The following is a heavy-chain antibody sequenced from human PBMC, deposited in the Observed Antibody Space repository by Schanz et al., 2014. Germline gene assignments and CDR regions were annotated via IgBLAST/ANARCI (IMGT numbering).Heavy chain of an antibody. V-gene: IGHV3-21*01. D-gene: IGHD3-16*02. CDR1: RFTFSSYS. Sequence: EVQLVESGGGLVKPGGSLRLSCEASRFTFSSYSFNWVRQAPGKGLEWVSSITASGDYMHYADSLKGRFTISRDNAKNSLYLQMSSLRAEDTAVYYCVRDERVISGVWFDPWGQGTLVTVSS. CDR3: VRDERVISGVWFDP. CDR2: ITASGDYM. J-gene: IGHJ5*02.